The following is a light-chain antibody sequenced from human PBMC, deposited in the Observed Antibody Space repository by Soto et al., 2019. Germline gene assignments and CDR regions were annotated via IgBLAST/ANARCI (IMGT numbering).Light chain of an antibody. CDR1: RGIGDR. CDR3: MQSTQFPNT. Sequence: DIQITQSPSSLSAVVVDRVTITCRASRGIGDRLAWFQQKPGKAPRFLIQAASMLQSGVPSRFSGSGSGTEFTLKISRVEAEDVGVYYCMQSTQFPNTFGQGTRLEIK. CDR2: AAS. V-gene: IGKV1-12*01. J-gene: IGKJ5*01.